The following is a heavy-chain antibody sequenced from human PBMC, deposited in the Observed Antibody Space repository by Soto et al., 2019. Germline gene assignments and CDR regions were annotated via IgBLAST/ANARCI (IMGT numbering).Heavy chain of an antibody. CDR3: AKGPTIFGVVIIFEYYYGMDV. Sequence: GGSLRLSCAASGFTFISSAMSWVRQAPWRGLEWVSAISGGGGSTYYADSVKGRFTISRDNSKNTLYLQMSGLRAEDTAVYSCAKGPTIFGVVIIFEYYYGMDVWGQGTPVTVSS. CDR1: GFTFISSA. V-gene: IGHV3-23*01. J-gene: IGHJ6*02. D-gene: IGHD3-3*01. CDR2: ISGGGGST.